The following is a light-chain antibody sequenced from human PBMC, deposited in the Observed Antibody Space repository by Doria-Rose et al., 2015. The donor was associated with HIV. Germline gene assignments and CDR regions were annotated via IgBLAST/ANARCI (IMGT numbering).Light chain of an antibody. CDR3: VLYMGSGIWM. Sequence: QAVVTQEPSSSVSLGGTVTLTCGLTSGPVTGAYYPSWHQQTPGQPPRTLIYNTYSLSSGVSDRFSGSILGNKAALTISGAQADDESDYYCVLYMGSGIWMFGGGTELTVL. CDR2: NTY. CDR1: SGPVTGAYY. J-gene: IGLJ3*02. V-gene: IGLV8-61*01.